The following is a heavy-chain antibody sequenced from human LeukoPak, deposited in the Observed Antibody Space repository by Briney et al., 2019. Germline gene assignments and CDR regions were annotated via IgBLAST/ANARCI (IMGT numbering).Heavy chain of an antibody. CDR2: INQDASEI. V-gene: IGHV3-7*01. Sequence: HPGGSLRLSCAASGFTFSPYWMNWYRQAPGKGREGVGNINQDASEINYVDSVRGRFTISRDNAKNSLHLQMNSLRAEDTAVYYCATDRDNSDWQKRFDSWGQGTLVTVSS. CDR3: ATDRDNSDWQKRFDS. CDR1: GFTFSPYW. D-gene: IGHD2-21*02. J-gene: IGHJ4*02.